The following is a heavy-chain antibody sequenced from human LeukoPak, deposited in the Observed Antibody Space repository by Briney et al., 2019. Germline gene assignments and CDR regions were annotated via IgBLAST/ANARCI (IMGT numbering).Heavy chain of an antibody. CDR3: ARGGSYYASPAYFDY. CDR1: GYTLTELS. Sequence: ASVKVSCKVSGYTLTELSMHWVRQAPGKGLEWMGGFDPEDGETIYAQKFQGRVTITADESTSTAYMELSSLRSEDTAVYYCARGGSYYASPAYFDYWGQGTLVTVSS. J-gene: IGHJ4*02. V-gene: IGHV1-24*01. CDR2: FDPEDGET. D-gene: IGHD1-26*01.